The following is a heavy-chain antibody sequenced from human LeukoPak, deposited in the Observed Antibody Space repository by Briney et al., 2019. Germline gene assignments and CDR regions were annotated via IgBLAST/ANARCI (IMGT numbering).Heavy chain of an antibody. CDR2: ISSSSSTI. D-gene: IGHD1-14*01. Sequence: GGSLRLSCAASGFTFSDYGMSWVRQAPGKGLEWVSYISSSSSTIYYADSVKGRFTISRDNAKKLLFLEMNSLRAEDAAVYYCARVPEMGIFYHYYMDVWGRGTTVTVSS. CDR1: GFTFSDYG. V-gene: IGHV3-48*01. CDR3: ARVPEMGIFYHYYMDV. J-gene: IGHJ6*03.